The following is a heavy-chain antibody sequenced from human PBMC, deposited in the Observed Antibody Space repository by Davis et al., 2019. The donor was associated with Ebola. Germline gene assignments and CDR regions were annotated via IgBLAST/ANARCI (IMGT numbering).Heavy chain of an antibody. CDR3: ARDGLTTSSTPHYYYGMDV. CDR1: GYTFTNYG. J-gene: IGHJ6*02. CDR2: ISAYNGNT. D-gene: IGHD4-11*01. V-gene: IGHV1-18*04. Sequence: AASVKVSCKASGYTFTNYGITWVRQAHRQGLEWMGWISAYNGNTNYAQKLQGRVTMTTDTSTSTAYMELRSLRSDDTAVYYCARDGLTTSSTPHYYYGMDVWGQGTTVTVSS.